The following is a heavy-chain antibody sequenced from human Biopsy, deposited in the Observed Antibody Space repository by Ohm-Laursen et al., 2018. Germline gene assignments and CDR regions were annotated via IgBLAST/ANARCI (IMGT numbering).Heavy chain of an antibody. CDR1: GFNFGNYG. CDR3: ARDPGQDGAIDF. CDR2: IWHDERNK. V-gene: IGHV3-33*01. Sequence: SLRLSCTASGFNFGNYGMHWVRQAPGKGLEWVAVIWHDERNKQYADSVKGRVTTSRDNSKSTLFLQMDSLRVDDTAVHHCARDPGQDGAIDFWGQGTLVTVSS. J-gene: IGHJ4*02. D-gene: IGHD4/OR15-4a*01.